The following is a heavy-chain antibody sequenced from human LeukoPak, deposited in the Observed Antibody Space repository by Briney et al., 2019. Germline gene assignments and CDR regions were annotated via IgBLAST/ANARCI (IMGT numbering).Heavy chain of an antibody. CDR2: ISSSSSTI. D-gene: IGHD2-2*01. CDR1: GFTFSSYS. J-gene: IGHJ5*02. CDR3: ARDIRISKGIWFIP. Sequence: GGSLRLSCAASGFTFSSYSMNWVRQAPGKGLEWVSYISSSSSTIYYADSVKGRFTISRDNAKNSLYLQMNSLRAEDTAVYYCARDIRISKGIWFIPWGQGTLVTVSS. V-gene: IGHV3-48*01.